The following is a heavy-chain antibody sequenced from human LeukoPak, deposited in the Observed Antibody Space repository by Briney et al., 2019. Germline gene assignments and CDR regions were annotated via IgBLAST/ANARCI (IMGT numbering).Heavy chain of an antibody. CDR1: GYTFTGYY. D-gene: IGHD1-26*01. V-gene: IGHV1-2*02. Sequence: ASVKVSCKASGYTFTGYYMHWVRQAPGQGLEWMGWINPNSGGTNYAQKFQGRVTMTRDTSISTAYMELSRLRSDDTAVYYCAREGVGNNKNFDYWGQGTLVTVSS. CDR3: AREGVGNNKNFDY. J-gene: IGHJ4*02. CDR2: INPNSGGT.